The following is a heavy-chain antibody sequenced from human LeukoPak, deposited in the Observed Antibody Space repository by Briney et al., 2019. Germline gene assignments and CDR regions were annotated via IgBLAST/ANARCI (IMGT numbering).Heavy chain of an antibody. CDR2: ISSGSSTI. Sequence: PGGSLRLSCAASGFTFSSYSMNWVRQAPGKGLEWVSYISSGSSTIYYADSVKGRFTISRDNAENSLYPQMNSLRVEDTAVYYCARRTPGYCSGGSCYGFQHWGQGTLVTVSS. CDR1: GFTFSSYS. J-gene: IGHJ1*01. V-gene: IGHV3-48*04. D-gene: IGHD2-15*01. CDR3: ARRTPGYCSGGSCYGFQH.